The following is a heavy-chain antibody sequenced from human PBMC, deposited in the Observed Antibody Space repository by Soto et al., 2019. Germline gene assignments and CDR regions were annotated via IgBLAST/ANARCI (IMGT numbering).Heavy chain of an antibody. V-gene: IGHV3-74*01. J-gene: IGHJ4*02. CDR1: GFTFSTSW. CDR2: INPDGSRI. CDR3: VKDIR. Sequence: EVQLVESGGGLVQPGGSLKISCSASGFTFSTSWMSWVRQAPGKGPVWVSYINPDGSRIGYADSVKGRFTISRDNAKNTLYLQMNSLRVEDTAVYYCVKDIRWGRGTLVTVSS.